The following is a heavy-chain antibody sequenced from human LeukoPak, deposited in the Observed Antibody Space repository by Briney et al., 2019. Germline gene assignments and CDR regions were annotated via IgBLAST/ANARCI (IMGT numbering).Heavy chain of an antibody. D-gene: IGHD3-22*01. Sequence: ASVKVSCKASGYTFTSYDINWVRQATGQGLEWMGWMNPNSDNTGYAQKFQGRITMTRNTSISTAYMELSSLRSEDTAVYYCARGGQDSSGYYRPDYWGQGTLVTVSS. V-gene: IGHV1-8*02. CDR1: GYTFTSYD. CDR2: MNPNSDNT. CDR3: ARGGQDSSGYYRPDY. J-gene: IGHJ4*02.